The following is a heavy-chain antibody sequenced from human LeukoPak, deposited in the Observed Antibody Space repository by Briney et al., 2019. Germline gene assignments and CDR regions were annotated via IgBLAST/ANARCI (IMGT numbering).Heavy chain of an antibody. Sequence: SETLSLTCAVYGGSFNTYYWTWIRQPPGKGLEWIGEIYHSGSTNYNPPLKSRVTISVDTSKNQFSLKLSSVTAADTAVYYCARAGYDFWSGYQFDYWGQGTLITVSS. CDR3: ARAGYDFWSGYQFDY. V-gene: IGHV4-34*01. CDR2: IYHSGST. D-gene: IGHD3-3*01. CDR1: GGSFNTYY. J-gene: IGHJ4*02.